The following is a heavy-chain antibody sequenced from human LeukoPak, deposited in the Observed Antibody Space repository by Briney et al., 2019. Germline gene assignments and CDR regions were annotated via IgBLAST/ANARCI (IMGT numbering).Heavy chain of an antibody. J-gene: IGHJ5*02. CDR1: GGSISSYY. CDR3: ARQAKIGIAAAGTGFDP. Sequence: SETLSLTCTVSGGSISSYYWSWIRQPPGKGLEWIGYIYYSGSTNYNPSLKSRVTISVDTSKNQFSLKLSSVTAADTAVYYCARQAKIGIAAAGTGFDPWGQGTLVTVSS. CDR2: IYYSGST. D-gene: IGHD6-13*01. V-gene: IGHV4-59*08.